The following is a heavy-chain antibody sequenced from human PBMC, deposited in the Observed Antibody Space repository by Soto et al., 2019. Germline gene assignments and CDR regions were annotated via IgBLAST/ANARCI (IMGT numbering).Heavy chain of an antibody. V-gene: IGHV4-31*11. D-gene: IGHD3-22*01. J-gene: IGHJ5*02. CDR3: ARYYFDSSGYSHWFDP. CDR1: GVSITSGAYY. CDR2: IHCSGLT. Sequence: TLSLTCAVSGVSITSGAYYWTWIRQHPGKGREWIAYIHCSGLTYYNPSLKSRVTISVDTSNNQFSLKLSSVTAADTAVYYCARYYFDSSGYSHWFDPWGQGTLVTVSS.